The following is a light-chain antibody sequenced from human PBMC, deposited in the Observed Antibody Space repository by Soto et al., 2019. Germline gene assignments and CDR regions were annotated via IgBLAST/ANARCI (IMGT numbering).Light chain of an antibody. Sequence: EIVMTQSPATLSVSPGERATLSCRASQSVSSNLAWYQQKPGQAPRLLSYGASTRATGIPARFSGSGSGTEFTLTISSLKSEDYAVYYCQQYNNWPFTFGPGTKVDIK. CDR1: QSVSSN. J-gene: IGKJ3*01. CDR3: QQYNNWPFT. V-gene: IGKV3-15*01. CDR2: GAS.